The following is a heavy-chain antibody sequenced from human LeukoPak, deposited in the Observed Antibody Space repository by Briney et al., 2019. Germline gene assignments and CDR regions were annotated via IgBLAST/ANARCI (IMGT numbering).Heavy chain of an antibody. CDR1: GGSFRGYY. CDR3: ARGRPSYQLPPRGWFDP. CDR2: INHSGST. Sequence: SETLSLTCAFYGGSFRGYYWSWIRQPPGKGLDWIGEINHSGSTNYNPSLKSRVTISVDTSKNQFSLKLSSVTAADTAVYYCARGRPSYQLPPRGWFDPWGQGTLVTVSS. J-gene: IGHJ5*02. V-gene: IGHV4-34*01. D-gene: IGHD2-2*01.